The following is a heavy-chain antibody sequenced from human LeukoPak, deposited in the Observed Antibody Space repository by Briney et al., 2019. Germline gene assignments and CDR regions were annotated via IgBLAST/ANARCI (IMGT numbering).Heavy chain of an antibody. CDR2: IIPIFGTA. Sequence: ASVKVSCKASGGTFSSYAISWVRQAPGQGLEWMGGIIPIFGTANYAQKFQGRVTITADESTSTAYMELSSLRPEDTAVYYCASPYYGSGITAPDVWGQGTTVTVSS. D-gene: IGHD3-10*01. CDR3: ASPYYGSGITAPDV. V-gene: IGHV1-69*13. J-gene: IGHJ6*02. CDR1: GGTFSSYA.